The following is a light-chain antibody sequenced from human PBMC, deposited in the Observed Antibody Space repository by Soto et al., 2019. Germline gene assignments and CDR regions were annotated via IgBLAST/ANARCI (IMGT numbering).Light chain of an antibody. CDR2: EGS. Sequence: QSALTQPASVSGSPGQSITISCTGTSSHVGSYNLVSWYQQHPGKAPKLMIYEGSKRPSGVSNRFSGSKSGNTASLTISGLQAEDEADYYCCSYAGSSTPYVFGTGTKVTVL. J-gene: IGLJ1*01. CDR1: SSHVGSYNL. CDR3: CSYAGSSTPYV. V-gene: IGLV2-23*01.